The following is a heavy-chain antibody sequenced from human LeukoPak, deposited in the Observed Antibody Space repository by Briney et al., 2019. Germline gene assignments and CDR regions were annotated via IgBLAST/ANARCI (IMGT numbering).Heavy chain of an antibody. V-gene: IGHV4-59*01. CDR2: IYYSGIT. Sequence: SETLSLSRAVSVGSIISYFWSWVRQPPGKGLEWIGYIYYSGITNYTPTRKSRVTISEDTSKNQFPMKLSCVNAADTAVYSCGRYGGRYEGYYFDYWGQGTLVTVSS. D-gene: IGHD3-16*01. CDR1: VGSIISYF. CDR3: GRYGGRYEGYYFDY. J-gene: IGHJ4*02.